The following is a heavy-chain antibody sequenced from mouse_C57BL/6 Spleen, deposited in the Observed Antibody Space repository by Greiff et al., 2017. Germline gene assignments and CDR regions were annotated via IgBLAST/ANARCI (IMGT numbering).Heavy chain of an antibody. CDR1: GYAFSSYW. CDR2: IYPGDGDT. J-gene: IGHJ4*01. V-gene: IGHV1-80*01. Sequence: VQLQESGAELVKPGASVKISCKASGYAFSSYWMNWVKQRPGKGLEWIGQIYPGDGDTNYNGKFKGKDTLTADKSSSTAYMQLSSLTSEDSAVYFGARYLYPYYYAMDYWGQGTSVTVSS. CDR3: ARYLYPYYYAMDY. D-gene: IGHD2-1*01.